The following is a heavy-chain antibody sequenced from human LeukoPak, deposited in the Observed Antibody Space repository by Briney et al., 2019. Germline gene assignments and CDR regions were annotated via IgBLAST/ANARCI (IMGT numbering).Heavy chain of an antibody. CDR2: IYSGGIT. CDR3: ARDLGQYYDTSDNWFDP. V-gene: IGHV3-66*01. CDR1: GFTVSSSY. J-gene: IGHJ5*02. D-gene: IGHD3-22*01. Sequence: GGSLRLSCAASGFTVSSSYMSWVRQAPGKGLEWVSVIYSGGITYYADSVKGRFTISRDNSKNTLYLQMNSLRAEDTAVYYCARDLGQYYDTSDNWFDPWGQGTLVTVSS.